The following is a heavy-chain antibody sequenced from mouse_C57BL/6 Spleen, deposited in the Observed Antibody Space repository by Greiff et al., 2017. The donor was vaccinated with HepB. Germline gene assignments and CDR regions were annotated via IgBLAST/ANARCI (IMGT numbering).Heavy chain of an antibody. D-gene: IGHD2-1*01. CDR2: IYPGSGST. Sequence: VQLQQPGAELVKPGASVKMSCKASGYTFTSYWITWVKQRPGQGLEWIGDIYPGSGSTNYNEKFKSKATLTVDTSSSTAYMQLSSLTSEDSAVYYCATMVTRYWYFDVWGTGTTVTVSS. CDR3: ATMVTRYWYFDV. CDR1: GYTFTSYW. V-gene: IGHV1-55*01. J-gene: IGHJ1*03.